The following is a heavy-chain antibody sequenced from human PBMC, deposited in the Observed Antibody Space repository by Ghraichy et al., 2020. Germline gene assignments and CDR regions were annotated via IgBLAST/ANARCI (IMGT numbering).Heavy chain of an antibody. J-gene: IGHJ4*02. CDR1: GFTFSNYA. CDR3: ARDRGFAVTGTGPY. D-gene: IGHD6-19*01. Sequence: GGSLRLSCAASGFTFSNYAMSWVRQAPGKGLEWVSGISGSGGSTYYADSVKGRFTISRDNSKNTLYLQMNSLRAEDTAVYYCARDRGFAVTGTGPYWGQGTLVTVSS. CDR2: ISGSGGST. V-gene: IGHV3-23*01.